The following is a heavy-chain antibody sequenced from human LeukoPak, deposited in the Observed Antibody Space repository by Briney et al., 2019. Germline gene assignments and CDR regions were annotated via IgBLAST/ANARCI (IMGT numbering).Heavy chain of an antibody. CDR3: AKDLAGYSYGYGFDY. D-gene: IGHD5-18*01. Sequence: PGGSLRLSCAASGFTFSSYGMHWVRQAPGKGLEWVAFIRYDGSNKYYADSVKGRFTISRDNSKNTLYLQMNSLRAEDTAVYYCAKDLAGYSYGYGFDYWGQGTLVTVSS. CDR2: IRYDGSNK. V-gene: IGHV3-30*02. CDR1: GFTFSSYG. J-gene: IGHJ4*02.